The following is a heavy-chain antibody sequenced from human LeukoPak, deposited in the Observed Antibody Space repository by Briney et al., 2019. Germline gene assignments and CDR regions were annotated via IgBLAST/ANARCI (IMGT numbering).Heavy chain of an antibody. V-gene: IGHV3-23*01. CDR1: GFTFSSYA. CDR3: AKESDILTGYYTSNFDY. D-gene: IGHD3-9*01. Sequence: GSLRLSCAASGFTFSSYAMSWVRQAPGKGLEWVSAISGSGGSTYYADSVKGRFTISRDNSKNTLYLQMNSLRAEDTAVYYCAKESDILTGYYTSNFDYWGQGTLVTVSS. CDR2: ISGSGGST. J-gene: IGHJ4*02.